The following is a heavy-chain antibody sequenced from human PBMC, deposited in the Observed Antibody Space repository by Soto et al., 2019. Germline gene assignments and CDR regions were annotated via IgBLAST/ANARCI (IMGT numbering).Heavy chain of an antibody. CDR3: AINMYYYDSSGPFDY. D-gene: IGHD3-22*01. V-gene: IGHV1-69*13. Sequence: SVKVSCKASGGTFSSYAISWVRQAPGQGLEWMGGIIPIFGTANYAQKFQGRVTITADESTSTAYMELSSLRSEDTAVYYCAINMYYYDSSGPFDYWGQGTLVTVSS. J-gene: IGHJ4*02. CDR1: GGTFSSYA. CDR2: IIPIFGTA.